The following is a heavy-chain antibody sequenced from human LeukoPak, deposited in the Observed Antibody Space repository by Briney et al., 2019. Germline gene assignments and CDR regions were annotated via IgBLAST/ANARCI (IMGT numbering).Heavy chain of an antibody. D-gene: IGHD2-15*01. Sequence: GGSLRLSCAASGFNFYSYWMSWVRQAPGKRPEWVANIKQDGSEKYYVDSVKGRFTISRDNAKNSVYLQMNSLRGEDTAVYYCARRLSGRYCSGGRCPGIGQYYMDVWGKGTTVTVSS. J-gene: IGHJ6*03. CDR1: GFNFYSYW. CDR3: ARRLSGRYCSGGRCPGIGQYYMDV. V-gene: IGHV3-7*01. CDR2: IKQDGSEK.